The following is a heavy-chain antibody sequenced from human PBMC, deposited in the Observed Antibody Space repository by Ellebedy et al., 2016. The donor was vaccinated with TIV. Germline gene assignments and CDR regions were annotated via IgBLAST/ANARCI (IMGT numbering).Heavy chain of an antibody. D-gene: IGHD2-15*01. J-gene: IGHJ5*02. CDR2: IYPGDSDT. V-gene: IGHV5-51*01. Sequence: GESLKISXKGSGYSFTSYWIGWVRQMPGKGLEWMGIIYPGDSDTRYSPSFQGQVTISADKSISTAYLQWSSLKASDTAMYYCARWSRAAYEYNWFDPWGQGTLVTVSS. CDR3: ARWSRAAYEYNWFDP. CDR1: GYSFTSYW.